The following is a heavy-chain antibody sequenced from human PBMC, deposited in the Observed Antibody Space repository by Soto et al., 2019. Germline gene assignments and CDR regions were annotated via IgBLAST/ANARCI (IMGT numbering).Heavy chain of an antibody. D-gene: IGHD3-3*01. V-gene: IGHV4-31*03. CDR1: GGSISSGGYY. CDR3: AREGRYYDFWSGSLSNYYYYYMDV. Sequence: SETLSLTCTVSGGSISSGGYYWSWIRQHPGKGLEWIGYIYYSGSTYYNPSLKSRVTISVDTSKNQFSLKLSSVTAADTAVYYCAREGRYYDFWSGSLSNYYYYYMDVWGKGTTVTVSS. CDR2: IYYSGST. J-gene: IGHJ6*03.